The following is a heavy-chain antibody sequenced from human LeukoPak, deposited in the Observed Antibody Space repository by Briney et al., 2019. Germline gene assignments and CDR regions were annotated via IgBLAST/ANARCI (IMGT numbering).Heavy chain of an antibody. CDR1: GYTFTSYG. J-gene: IGHJ6*03. V-gene: IGHV1-18*01. CDR3: ARGALLNYDFWSGSLLHYYYYYMDV. CDR2: ISAYNGNT. D-gene: IGHD3-3*01. Sequence: ASVKVSCKASGYTFTSYGISWVRQAPGQGLEWMGWISAYNGNTNYAQKLQGRVTMTTDTSTSTAYMELRSLRSDDTAVYYCARGALLNYDFWSGSLLHYYYYYMDVWGKGTTVTVSS.